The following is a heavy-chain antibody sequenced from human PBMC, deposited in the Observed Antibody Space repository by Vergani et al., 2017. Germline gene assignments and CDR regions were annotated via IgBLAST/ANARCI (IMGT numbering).Heavy chain of an antibody. CDR3: ASDFSNNNYFDP. D-gene: IGHD4-11*01. CDR1: GYSFTSHD. J-gene: IGHJ5*02. Sequence: QVQLVQSGAEVKKPGASVKVSCEASGYSFTSHDIYWVRQAHGQGLEWMGWTSPDSGNRGFAQNFQGRISMTRNTSIITAYMELSSLTSEDTAIYYCASDFSNNNYFDPWGQGTLVTVSS. CDR2: TSPDSGNR. V-gene: IGHV1-8*01.